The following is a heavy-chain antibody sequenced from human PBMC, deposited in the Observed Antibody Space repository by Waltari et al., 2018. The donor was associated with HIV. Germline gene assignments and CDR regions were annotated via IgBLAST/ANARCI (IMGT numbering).Heavy chain of an antibody. V-gene: IGHV3-49*03. CDR3: TKGGGKSPGLSV. CDR1: GFLFRDYP. Sequence: HLVQSGGGFTQPGRSLRLSCAASGFLFRDYPMSWFRQAPGKGLEWVGFIRSKAYGETAEYAAALEGRFTISRDDSRGIGYLQMDGLKIEDTGVYYCTKGGGKSPGLSVWGQGTTVTVSS. J-gene: IGHJ6*02. CDR2: IRSKAYGETA. D-gene: IGHD3-16*01.